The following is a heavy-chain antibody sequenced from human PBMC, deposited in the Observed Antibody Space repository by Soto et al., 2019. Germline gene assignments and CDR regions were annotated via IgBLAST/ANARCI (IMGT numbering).Heavy chain of an antibody. CDR1: GGSFSGYY. CDR3: ARGSRYDYIWGSYRYTNYFDY. CDR2: INHSGST. Sequence: SETLSLTCAVYGGSFSGYYWSWIRQPPGKGLEWIGEINHSGSTNYNPSLKSRVTISVDTSKNQFSLKLSSVTAADTAVYYCARGSRYDYIWGSYRYTNYFDYWGQGTLVTVSS. J-gene: IGHJ4*02. V-gene: IGHV4-34*01. D-gene: IGHD3-16*02.